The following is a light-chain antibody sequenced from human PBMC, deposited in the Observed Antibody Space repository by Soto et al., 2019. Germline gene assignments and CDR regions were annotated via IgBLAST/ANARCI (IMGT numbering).Light chain of an antibody. V-gene: IGKV1-5*01. CDR1: QSINTY. CDR2: DVS. Sequence: DIQMTQSPSTLSASVGDRVTITCRASQSINTYLAWYQQKPGRAPRLLIYDVSNLESGVPSRFSGPGSGTEFTLTITSLQPEDFAIYYCQQYDSSRTFGQGTKVDIK. CDR3: QQYDSSRT. J-gene: IGKJ1*01.